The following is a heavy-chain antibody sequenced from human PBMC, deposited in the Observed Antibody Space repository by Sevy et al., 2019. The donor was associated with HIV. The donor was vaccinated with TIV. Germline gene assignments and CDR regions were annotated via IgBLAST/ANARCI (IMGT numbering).Heavy chain of an antibody. D-gene: IGHD2-8*02. CDR1: GFMFSTYS. J-gene: IGHJ6*02. CDR3: AGDLWTGGVCPRWGYYYYGMDV. Sequence: GGSLRLSCAASGFMFSTYSMNWVRQAPGKGLEWVSSVSSSSTYIYYADSVKGRFTISRDNAKNSLYLQMNSLRAEDTAVYYLAGDLWTGGVCPRWGYYYYGMDVWGQGTTVTVSS. CDR2: VSSSSTYI. V-gene: IGHV3-21*01.